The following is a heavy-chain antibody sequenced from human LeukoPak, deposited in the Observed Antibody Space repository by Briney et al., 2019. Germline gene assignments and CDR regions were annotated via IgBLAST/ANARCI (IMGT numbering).Heavy chain of an antibody. J-gene: IGHJ4*02. D-gene: IGHD2-21*02. CDR3: AVTVVTASPPDY. V-gene: IGHV1-18*01. Sequence: GASVKVSCKTSGYTFTSYGISWVRQAPGQGLEWMGWISAYNGNTNYAQKLQGRVTMTTDTSTSTAYMELRSLRSDDTAVYYCAVTVVTASPPDYWGQGTLVTVSS. CDR2: ISAYNGNT. CDR1: GYTFTSYG.